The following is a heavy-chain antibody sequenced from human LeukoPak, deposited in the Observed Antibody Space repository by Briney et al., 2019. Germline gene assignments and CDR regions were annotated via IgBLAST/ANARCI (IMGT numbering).Heavy chain of an antibody. CDR2: IYYSGST. CDR3: ARGSGYYDFWSGYFHRYYFDY. Sequence: PSETLSLTCTVSGGSISSYYWSWIRQPPGKGLEWIGYIYYSGSTNYSPSLKSRVTISVDTSKNQFSLKLSSVTAADTAVYYCARGSGYYDFWSGYFHRYYFDYWGQGTLVTVSS. J-gene: IGHJ4*02. D-gene: IGHD3-3*01. V-gene: IGHV4-59*01. CDR1: GGSISSYY.